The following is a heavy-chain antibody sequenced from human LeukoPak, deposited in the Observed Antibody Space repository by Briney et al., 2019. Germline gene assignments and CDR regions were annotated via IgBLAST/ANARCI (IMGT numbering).Heavy chain of an antibody. V-gene: IGHV3-23*01. Sequence: GGSLRLSCAASGFTFSSYTMSWVRQAPGKGLEWVSAISGSGDSTYYADSAKGRFTISRDNSKNTLYLQMSSLRVEDTAVYYCAKVVGSFDYWGQGTLVTVSS. CDR2: ISGSGDST. J-gene: IGHJ4*02. D-gene: IGHD6-25*01. CDR1: GFTFSSYT. CDR3: AKVVGSFDY.